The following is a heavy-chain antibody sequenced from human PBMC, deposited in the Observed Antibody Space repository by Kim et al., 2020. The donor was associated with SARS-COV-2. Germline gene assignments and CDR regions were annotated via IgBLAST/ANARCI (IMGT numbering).Heavy chain of an antibody. D-gene: IGHD1-26*01. Sequence: SETLSLTCAVYGGSFSGYYWSWIRQPPGKGLEWIGEINHSRSTNYNPSLKSRVTISVDTSKNQFSLKLSSVTAADTAVYYCARDGVVGATSFDYWGQGTLVTVSS. CDR2: INHSRST. CDR1: GGSFSGYY. V-gene: IGHV4-34*01. CDR3: ARDGVVGATSFDY. J-gene: IGHJ4*02.